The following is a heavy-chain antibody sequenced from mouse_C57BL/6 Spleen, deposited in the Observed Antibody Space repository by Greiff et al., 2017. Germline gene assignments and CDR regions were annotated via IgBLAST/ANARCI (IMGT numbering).Heavy chain of an antibody. V-gene: IGHV1-80*01. CDR3: ARSGDYPLYAMDY. Sequence: VQRVESGAELVKPGASVKISCKASGYAFSSYWMNWVKQRPGKGLEWIGQIYPGDGDTNYNGKFKGKATLTADKSSSTAYMQLSSLTSEDSAVYFCARSGDYPLYAMDYWGQGTSVTVSS. J-gene: IGHJ4*01. CDR1: GYAFSSYW. D-gene: IGHD2-4*01. CDR2: IYPGDGDT.